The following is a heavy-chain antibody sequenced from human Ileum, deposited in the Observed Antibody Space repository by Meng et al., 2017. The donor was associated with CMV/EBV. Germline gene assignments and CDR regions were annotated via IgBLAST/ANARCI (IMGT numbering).Heavy chain of an antibody. Sequence: GESLKISCTASGFTFSRSWMTWVRQAPGKGLEWVANIKQDGSEKYHVDSVHGRFTISRDNAENSLYLQMNRLRAEDTAVYYCAKEAGTGSSMDVWGQGTTVTVSS. CDR1: GFTFSRSW. J-gene: IGHJ6*02. CDR2: IKQDGSEK. D-gene: IGHD3-10*01. CDR3: AKEAGTGSSMDV. V-gene: IGHV3-7*01.